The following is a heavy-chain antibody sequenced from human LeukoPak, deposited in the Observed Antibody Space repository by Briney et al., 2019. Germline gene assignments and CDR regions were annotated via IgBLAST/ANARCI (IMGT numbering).Heavy chain of an antibody. CDR1: GGSISSSSYY. CDR2: VYYSGST. J-gene: IGHJ6*03. V-gene: IGHV4-39*07. CDR3: V. Sequence: KASETLSLTCTVSGGSISSSSYYWGWIRQPPGKGLEWIGSVYYSGSTYYNPSLKSRVTISVDTSKNQFSLNRISVTAADTAYYMDVWGKRTTVTGSS.